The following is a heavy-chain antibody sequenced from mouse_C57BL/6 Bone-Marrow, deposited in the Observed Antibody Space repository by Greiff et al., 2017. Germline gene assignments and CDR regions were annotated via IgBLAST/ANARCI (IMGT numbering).Heavy chain of an antibody. CDR1: GYTFTSYG. CDR3: ARRDYYDYAWFAY. CDR2: IYPRSGNT. D-gene: IGHD2-4*01. V-gene: IGHV1-81*01. J-gene: IGHJ3*01. Sequence: QVQLQQSGAELARPGASVKLSCKASGYTFTSYGISWVKQRTGQGLEWIGEIYPRSGNTYYNEKFKGKATLTADNSSSTAYMALSILTYEESAVYFCARRDYYDYAWFAYWGQGTLVTVSA.